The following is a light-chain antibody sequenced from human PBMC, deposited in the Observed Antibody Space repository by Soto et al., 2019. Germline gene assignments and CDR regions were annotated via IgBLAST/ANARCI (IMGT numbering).Light chain of an antibody. J-gene: IGKJ5*01. CDR2: DAS. V-gene: IGKV3-11*01. CDR3: QQRLHRPLT. CDR1: QTVGRY. Sequence: EIVLTQSPATLSLSPGDRVTLSCRASQTVGRYLSWYQHSPGQGPRLLVYDASNRATGIPARFSGSGSETDFTLTISSLEPEDFAVYYCQQRLHRPLTFGQGTRLEIK.